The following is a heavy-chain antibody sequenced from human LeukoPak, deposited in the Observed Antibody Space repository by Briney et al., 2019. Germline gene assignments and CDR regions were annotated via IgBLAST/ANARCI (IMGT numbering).Heavy chain of an antibody. CDR3: ARDGQSRTMIVVVHGMDV. Sequence: ASVKVSCKASGGTFSSYAISWVRQAPGQGLEWMGRIIRIFGIANYAQKFQGRVTITADKSTSTAYMELSSLRSEDTAVYYCARDGQSRTMIVVVHGMDVWGQGTTVTVSS. D-gene: IGHD3-22*01. J-gene: IGHJ6*02. CDR2: IIRIFGIA. V-gene: IGHV1-69*04. CDR1: GGTFSSYA.